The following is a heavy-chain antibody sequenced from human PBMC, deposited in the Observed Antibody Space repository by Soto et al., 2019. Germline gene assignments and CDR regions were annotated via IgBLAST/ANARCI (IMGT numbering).Heavy chain of an antibody. V-gene: IGHV3-30*18. CDR3: AKSRDAYNFYFYYGMDV. J-gene: IGHJ6*02. CDR2: ILYDGSNK. Sequence: QVQLVESGGGVVQPGTSLGLSCAASGFTFSNYGMHWVRQTPGKGLEWVALILYDGSNKYYADSVKGRFTISRDNSKNTLYLQVSSLRAEVTAVYYCAKSRDAYNFYFYYGMDVWGQGTSVTVSS. CDR1: GFTFSNYG. D-gene: IGHD1-1*01.